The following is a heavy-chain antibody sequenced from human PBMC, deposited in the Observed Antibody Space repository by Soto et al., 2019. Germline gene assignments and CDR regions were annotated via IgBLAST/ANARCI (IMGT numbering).Heavy chain of an antibody. V-gene: IGHV3-9*01. Sequence: EVQLVESGGGLVQPGRSLRLSCAASGFTFDDYAMHWVRQAPGKGLEWVSGISWNSGSIVYADSVKGRFTISRDNAKNSLYLQMNSLRAEDTALYYCAKDMGGAMVRGVPNDAFDIWGQGTMVTVSS. CDR2: ISWNSGSI. D-gene: IGHD3-10*01. CDR3: AKDMGGAMVRGVPNDAFDI. CDR1: GFTFDDYA. J-gene: IGHJ3*02.